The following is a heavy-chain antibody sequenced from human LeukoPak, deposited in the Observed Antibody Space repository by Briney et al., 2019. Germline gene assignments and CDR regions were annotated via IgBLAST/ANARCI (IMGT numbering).Heavy chain of an antibody. D-gene: IGHD5-18*01. CDR3: AKDWIQFNRVFDCFDS. CDR2: IGNTET. CDR1: GFPFETNA. J-gene: IGHJ4*02. Sequence: GGSLRLFCATSGFPFETNAMSWVRQAPGKGLEWVATIGNTETFYADSVTGRFTISRDNSKDTVNLQMNRLRVEDTAIYYCAKDWIQFNRVFDCFDSWGQGTLVTVSS. V-gene: IGHV3-23*01.